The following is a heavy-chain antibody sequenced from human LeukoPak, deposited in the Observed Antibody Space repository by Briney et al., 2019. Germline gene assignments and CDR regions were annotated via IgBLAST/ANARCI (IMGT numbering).Heavy chain of an antibody. V-gene: IGHV4-61*02. CDR1: GGSISSGSYY. J-gene: IGHJ4*02. CDR2: IYTSGST. D-gene: IGHD3-10*01. Sequence: KPSETLSLTCSVSGGSISSGSYYWSWIRQPAGKGLEWIGRIYTSGSTNYNPSLKSRVTISVDTSKNQFSLKLSSVTAADTAVYYCARGTWFGAGRTFDYWGQGTLVTVSS. CDR3: ARGTWFGAGRTFDY.